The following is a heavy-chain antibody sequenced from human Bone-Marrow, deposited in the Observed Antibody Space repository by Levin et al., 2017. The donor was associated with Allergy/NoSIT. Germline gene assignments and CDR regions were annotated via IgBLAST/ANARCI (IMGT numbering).Heavy chain of an antibody. CDR2: ISDNGVP. Sequence: GESLKISCAASGFTFRPFSMHWVRQAPGKGLEYISSISDNGVPCYEDYVKGRFTISRDNSVNKLFLQMDSLRPGDTAVYYCARVRGGSGFDVLDHWGQGVLVTVSS. J-gene: IGHJ4*02. CDR1: GFTFRPFS. CDR3: ARVRGGSGFDVLDH. V-gene: IGHV3-64*02. D-gene: IGHD5-12*01.